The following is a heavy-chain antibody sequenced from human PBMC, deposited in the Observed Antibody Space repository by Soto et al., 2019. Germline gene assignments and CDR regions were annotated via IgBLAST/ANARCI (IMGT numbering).Heavy chain of an antibody. V-gene: IGHV3-30-3*01. CDR3: ARDNVAGTIDY. D-gene: IGHD6-19*01. J-gene: IGHJ4*02. CDR2: ISYDGSNK. CDR1: GFTFSSYA. Sequence: GGSLRLSCAASGFTFSSYAMHRVRQAPGKGLEWVAVISYDGSNKYYADSVKGRFTISRDNSKNTLYLQMNSLRAEDTAVYYCARDNVAGTIDYWGQGTLVTVSS.